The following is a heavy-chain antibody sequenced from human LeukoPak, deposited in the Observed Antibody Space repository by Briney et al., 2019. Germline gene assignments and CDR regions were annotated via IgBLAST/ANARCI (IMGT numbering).Heavy chain of an antibody. CDR2: IYYSGST. CDR3: AREGTSSHRLDV. V-gene: IGHV4-59*01. D-gene: IGHD2-2*01. J-gene: IGHJ6*02. Sequence: SETLSLTCTVSGGSIGGYYWSWLRRPPGKGLEWIGYIYYSGSTKYNPSLKSRVTISVDTSRTQFSLKVSSVTAADTAVYYCAREGTSSHRLDVWGQGTTVTVSS. CDR1: GGSIGGYY.